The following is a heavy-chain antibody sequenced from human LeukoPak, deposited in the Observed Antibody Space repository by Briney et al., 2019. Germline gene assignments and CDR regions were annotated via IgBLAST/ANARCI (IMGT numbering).Heavy chain of an antibody. V-gene: IGHV4-4*02. D-gene: IGHD3-10*01. J-gene: IGHJ4*02. CDR3: ARGSLAIDY. CDR2: VYHSGST. CDR1: GGSISSSNW. Sequence: KPSETLSLTCAVSGGSISSSNWWSWVRQPLGEGLEWIGEVYHSGSTNYNPSLKNRVTISVDKSKNHFSLELNSVTAADTAVYYCARGSLAIDYWGQGSLVTVSS.